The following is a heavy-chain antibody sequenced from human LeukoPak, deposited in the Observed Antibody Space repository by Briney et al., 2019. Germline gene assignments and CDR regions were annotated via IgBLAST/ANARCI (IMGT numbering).Heavy chain of an antibody. CDR1: GYIFSNYG. Sequence: ASVTVSCKASGYIFSNYGISWVRQAPGQGLEWMGWISGYNGNTYYVQKFQGRVTMTTETSTSTANMELRSLRSDDTAVYYCARVPSGGSGSYSEDYGGQGTLVTVSS. CDR3: ARVPSGGSGSYSEDY. D-gene: IGHD3-10*01. CDR2: ISGYNGNT. J-gene: IGHJ4*02. V-gene: IGHV1-18*01.